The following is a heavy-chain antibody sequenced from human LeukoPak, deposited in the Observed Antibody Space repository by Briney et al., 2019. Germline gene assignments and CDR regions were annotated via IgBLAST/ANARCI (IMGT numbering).Heavy chain of an antibody. V-gene: IGHV4-59*08. D-gene: IGHD3-10*01. CDR2: IYYSGST. CDR1: GGSIRNYY. CDR3: ARHSIIVGSEYVFDI. Sequence: PSETLSLTCTVSGGSIRNYYWSWIRQPPGKGLEWIGYIYYSGSTNYSPSLKSRVTISVDTSKNQFSLKLSSVTAADTAVYYCARHSIIVGSEYVFDIWGQGTMVTVSS. J-gene: IGHJ3*02.